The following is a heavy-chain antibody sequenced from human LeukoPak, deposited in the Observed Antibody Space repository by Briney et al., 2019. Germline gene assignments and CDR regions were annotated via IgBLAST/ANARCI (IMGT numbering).Heavy chain of an antibody. J-gene: IGHJ4*02. Sequence: PSETLSLTCTVSGGSISSYYGSWIRQPPGKGLEWVGYIYYSGSTNYNPFLKSRVTISVDTSKNQFSLKLSSVTAADTAVYYCARAHTSSYYFDYWGQGTLVTVSS. V-gene: IGHV4-59*01. CDR3: ARAHTSSYYFDY. CDR1: GGSISSYY. CDR2: IYYSGST. D-gene: IGHD2-2*01.